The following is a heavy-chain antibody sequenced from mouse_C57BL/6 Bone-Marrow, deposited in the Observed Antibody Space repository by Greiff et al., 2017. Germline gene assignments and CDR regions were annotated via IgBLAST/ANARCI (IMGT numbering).Heavy chain of an antibody. V-gene: IGHV1-22*01. CDR2: INPNNGGT. J-gene: IGHJ3*01. D-gene: IGHD1-1*01. CDR3: ARGYGTWFAY. Sequence: EVQLQQSGPELVKPGASVKMSCKASGYTFTDYNMHWVKQSHGKSLDWIGYINPNNGGTSYNQKFKGKATLTVNKSSSTAYMELRSLTSEASAVYYCARGYGTWFAYWGQGTLVTVSA. CDR1: GYTFTDYN.